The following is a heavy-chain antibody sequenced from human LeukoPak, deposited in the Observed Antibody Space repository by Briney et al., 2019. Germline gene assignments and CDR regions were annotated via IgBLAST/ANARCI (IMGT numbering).Heavy chain of an antibody. D-gene: IGHD6-19*01. V-gene: IGHV3-7*03. CDR3: ARVPYSSGWWFDPLTDYYFDY. J-gene: IGHJ4*02. CDR2: INQGGSEI. Sequence: GGSLRLSCEASGFTFSAFWMSWVRQAPGKGLEWVANINQGGSEIYYVDSVKGRFTISRDNTKNSLYLQMNSLRADDTAVYYCARVPYSSGWWFDPLTDYYFDYWGQGTLVTVSS. CDR1: GFTFSAFW.